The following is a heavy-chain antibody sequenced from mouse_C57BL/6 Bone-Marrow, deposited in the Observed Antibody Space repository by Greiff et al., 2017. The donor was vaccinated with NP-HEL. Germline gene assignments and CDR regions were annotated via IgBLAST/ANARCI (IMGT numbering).Heavy chain of an antibody. CDR1: GYTFTSYD. CDR2: IYPRDGST. CDR3: ARREGLYFGPYYFDY. V-gene: IGHV1-85*01. D-gene: IGHD1-1*01. J-gene: IGHJ2*01. Sequence: QVQLQQFGPELVKPGASVKLSCKASGYTFTSYDINWVKQRPGQGLEWIGWIYPRDGSTKYNEKFKGKATLTVDTSSSTAYMELHSLTSEDSAVYFCARREGLYFGPYYFDYWGQGTTLTVSS.